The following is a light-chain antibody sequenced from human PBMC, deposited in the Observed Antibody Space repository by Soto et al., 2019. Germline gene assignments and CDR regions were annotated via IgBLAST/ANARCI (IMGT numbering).Light chain of an antibody. Sequence: EIVLTQSPGTLSLSPGERATLSCRASQSVSSSYLAWYQQKPGQAPRLLIYGASSRATVIPDRFSGSGSGTDFTLTISRLEPEDFAVYYCKQYGSSPITFGPGTKVDIQ. J-gene: IGKJ3*01. CDR2: GAS. CDR1: QSVSSSY. V-gene: IGKV3-20*01. CDR3: KQYGSSPIT.